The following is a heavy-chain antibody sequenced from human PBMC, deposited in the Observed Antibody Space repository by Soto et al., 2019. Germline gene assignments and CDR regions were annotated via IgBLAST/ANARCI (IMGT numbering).Heavy chain of an antibody. CDR1: GGSISSSSYY. J-gene: IGHJ4*02. CDR2: INHSGST. D-gene: IGHD3-10*01. V-gene: IGHV4-39*07. CDR3: ARGALLYYYGSGSYYGY. Sequence: TSETLSLTCTVSGGSISSSSYYWSWIRQPPGKGLEWIGEINHSGSTNYNPSLKSRVTISVDTSKNQFSLKLSSVTAADTAVYYCARGALLYYYGSGSYYGYWGQGTLVTAPQ.